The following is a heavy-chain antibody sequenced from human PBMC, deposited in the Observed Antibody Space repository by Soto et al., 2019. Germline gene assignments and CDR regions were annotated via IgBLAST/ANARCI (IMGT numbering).Heavy chain of an antibody. D-gene: IGHD3-3*02. Sequence: AASVKVSCKASGGTFISYAISWVRQAPGQGLEWMGGIIPIFGTANYAQKFQGRVTITADESTSTAYMELSSLRSEDTAVYYCARDSVASSGSFDYWGQGTLVTVSS. CDR2: IIPIFGTA. J-gene: IGHJ4*02. CDR3: ARDSVASSGSFDY. V-gene: IGHV1-69*13. CDR1: GGTFISYA.